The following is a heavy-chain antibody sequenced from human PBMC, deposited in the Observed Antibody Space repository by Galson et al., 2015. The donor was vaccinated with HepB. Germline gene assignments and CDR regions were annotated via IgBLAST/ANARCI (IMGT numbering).Heavy chain of an antibody. CDR1: GYTFTSYG. V-gene: IGHV1-18*01. D-gene: IGHD3-10*01. CDR2: ISAYNGNT. J-gene: IGHJ4*02. CDR3: ARDRGEGPDFITMVRGARSHDY. Sequence: SVKVSCKASGYTFTSYGISWVRQAPGQGLEWMGWISAYNGNTNYAQKLQGRVTMTTDTSTSTAYMELRSLRSDDTAVYYCARDRGEGPDFITMVRGARSHDYWGQGTLVTVSS.